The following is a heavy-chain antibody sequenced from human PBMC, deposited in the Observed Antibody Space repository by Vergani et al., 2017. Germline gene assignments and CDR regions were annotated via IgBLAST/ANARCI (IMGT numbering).Heavy chain of an antibody. D-gene: IGHD2-2*01. Sequence: QVQLQESGPGLVKPSETLSLTCTVSGGSISSYYWSWIRQPPGKGLEWIGYIYYSGSTNYNPSLKSRVTISVDTSKNQFSLKLSSVTAADTAVHYCARDNVGYCSSTSCPGWFDPWGQGTLVTVSS. CDR1: GGSISSYY. CDR2: IYYSGST. J-gene: IGHJ5*02. CDR3: ARDNVGYCSSTSCPGWFDP. V-gene: IGHV4-59*01.